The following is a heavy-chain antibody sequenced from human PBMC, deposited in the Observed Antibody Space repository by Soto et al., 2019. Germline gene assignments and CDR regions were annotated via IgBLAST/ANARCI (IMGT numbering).Heavy chain of an antibody. CDR1: GYTFTSYD. CDR2: MNPNSGNT. D-gene: IGHD6-19*01. CDR3: ARGFKRAVSGWYGVGY. Sequence: QVQLVQSGAEVKKPGASVKVSCKASGYTFTSYDINWVRQATGQGLEWMGWMNPNSGNTGYAQKFQGRVTMTRNTSLSTAYMELSSLRSEDTAVYYCARGFKRAVSGWYGVGYWGQGTLVTVSS. V-gene: IGHV1-8*01. J-gene: IGHJ4*02.